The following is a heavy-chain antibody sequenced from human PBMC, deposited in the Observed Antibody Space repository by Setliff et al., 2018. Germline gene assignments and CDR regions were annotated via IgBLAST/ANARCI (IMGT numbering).Heavy chain of an antibody. CDR1: GGSISSSNW. CDR3: ARGLHDTSDDYYVGAFDM. V-gene: IGHV4-4*02. D-gene: IGHD3-22*01. CDR2: IYYSGST. Sequence: SETLSLTCAVSGGSISSSNWWSWVRQPPGKGLEWIGEIYYSGSTNYNPSLKSRVTISVDKSKNQFSLKLTSVTAADTALYYCARGLHDTSDDYYVGAFDMWGLGTKVTVSS. J-gene: IGHJ3*02.